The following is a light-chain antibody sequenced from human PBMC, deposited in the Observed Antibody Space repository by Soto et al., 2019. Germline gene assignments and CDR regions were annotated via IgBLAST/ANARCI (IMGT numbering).Light chain of an antibody. CDR3: QQYSIWRT. V-gene: IGKV3-15*01. CDR2: GAS. J-gene: IGKJ1*01. CDR1: ESVSNN. Sequence: EIVMTQSPATLSLSPGERATLSCRASESVSNNLAWYQQKAGQAPRLLIYGASTRATGIPARFSGSGSGTEFTLTISSMQSEDFGVYYCQQYSIWRTLGQGTKVDIK.